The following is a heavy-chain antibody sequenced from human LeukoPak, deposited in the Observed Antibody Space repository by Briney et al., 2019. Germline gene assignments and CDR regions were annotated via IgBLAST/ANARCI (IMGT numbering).Heavy chain of an antibody. J-gene: IGHJ6*03. CDR3: ATRRSAYYYYMDV. D-gene: IGHD2-2*01. CDR1: GFTFSSYS. Sequence: PGGSLRLSCAASGFTFSSYSMNWVRQAPGKGLEWVANIKQDGSEKYYVDSVKGRFTISRDNAKNSLYLQMNSLRAEDTAVYYCATRRSAYYYYMDVWGKGTTVTVSS. V-gene: IGHV3-7*01. CDR2: IKQDGSEK.